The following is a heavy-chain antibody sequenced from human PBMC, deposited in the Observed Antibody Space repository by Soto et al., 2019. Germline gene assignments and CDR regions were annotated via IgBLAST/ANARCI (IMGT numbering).Heavy chain of an antibody. CDR3: ARVREYSSSLDDAFDI. V-gene: IGHV1-2*04. CDR1: GYTFTGYY. D-gene: IGHD6-6*01. J-gene: IGHJ3*02. CDR2: INPNSGGT. Sequence: ASVKVSCKXSGYTFTGYYMHWVRQAPGQGLEWMGWINPNSGGTNYAQKFQGWVTMTRDTSISTAYMELSRLRSDDTAVYYCARVREYSSSLDDAFDIWGQGTMVTV.